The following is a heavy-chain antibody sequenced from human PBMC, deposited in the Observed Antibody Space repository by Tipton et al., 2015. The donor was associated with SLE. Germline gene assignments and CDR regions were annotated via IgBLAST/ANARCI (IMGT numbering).Heavy chain of an antibody. CDR3: ARHEDTIPTND. D-gene: IGHD3-3*01. CDR2: FYHSGST. V-gene: IGHV4-38-2*02. CDR1: GYSISSGYY. Sequence: TLSLTCNVSGYSISSGYYWGWIRQFPGKGLEWIGSFYHSGSTYYNPSLKSRVTISVDTSKNQFSLRLTSVTAADTAVYYCARHEDTIPTNDWGQGTLVTVSS. J-gene: IGHJ4*02.